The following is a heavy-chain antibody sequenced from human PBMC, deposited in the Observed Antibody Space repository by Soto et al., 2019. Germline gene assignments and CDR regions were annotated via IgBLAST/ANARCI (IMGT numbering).Heavy chain of an antibody. CDR3: ARDSKDDSSGYYAGFDY. CDR2: IYYDGSNK. Sequence: QVQLVESGGGVVQPGRSLRLSCAVSGFTFSSYGMNWDRQAPGKGLEWVAAIYYDGSNKYYADSVRGRFTISRDNFKNTLYLHMNSLRAEDTAVYYCARDSKDDSSGYYAGFDYWGQGTLVTVSS. J-gene: IGHJ4*02. CDR1: GFTFSSYG. V-gene: IGHV3-33*01. D-gene: IGHD3-22*01.